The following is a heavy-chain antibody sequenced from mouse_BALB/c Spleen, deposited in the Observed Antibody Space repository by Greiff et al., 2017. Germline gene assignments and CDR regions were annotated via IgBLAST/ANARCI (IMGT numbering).Heavy chain of an antibody. V-gene: IGHV14-3*02. J-gene: IGHJ1*01. CDR3: ARDGSSYGYFDV. CDR1: GFNIKDTY. CDR2: IDPANGNT. Sequence: VQLQQSGAELVKPGASVKLSCTASGFNIKDTYMHWVKQRPEQGLEWIGRIDPANGNTKYDPKFQGKATITADTSSNTAYLQLSSLTSEDTAVYYCARDGSSYGYFDVWGAGTTVTVSS. D-gene: IGHD1-1*01.